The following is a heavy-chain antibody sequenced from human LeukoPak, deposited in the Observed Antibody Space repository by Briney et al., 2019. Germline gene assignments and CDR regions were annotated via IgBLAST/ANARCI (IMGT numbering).Heavy chain of an antibody. J-gene: IGHJ4*02. D-gene: IGHD3-10*01. CDR2: IDPSDSYT. Sequence: LGESLMISCKGSGYIFTSYWISWVRQVPGKGLEWMGRIDPSDSYTNYSPSFQGHVTMSADKSASTAYLQWSSLKASDTAMYYCARRDYYGSGSYDYWGQGTLVTVSS. CDR3: ARRDYYGSGSYDY. V-gene: IGHV5-10-1*01. CDR1: GYIFTSYW.